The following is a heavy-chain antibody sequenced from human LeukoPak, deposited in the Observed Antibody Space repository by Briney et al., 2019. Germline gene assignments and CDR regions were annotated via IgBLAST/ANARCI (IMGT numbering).Heavy chain of an antibody. CDR2: IHHSGST. J-gene: IGHJ4*02. V-gene: IGHV4-34*01. CDR1: GGSFSDYY. Sequence: SETLSLTCAVYGGSFSDYYWSWIRQPPGKGLEWIGEIHHSGSTNYNPSPESRVTISVDSSKNQFSLKLSSVTAADTAVYYCARGNGTFDYWGQRTLVTVSS. D-gene: IGHD1-1*01. CDR3: ARGNGTFDY.